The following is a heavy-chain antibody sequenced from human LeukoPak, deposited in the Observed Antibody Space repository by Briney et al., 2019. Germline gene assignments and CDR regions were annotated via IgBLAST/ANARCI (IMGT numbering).Heavy chain of an antibody. CDR3: AKDRERWLQSTFDY. J-gene: IGHJ4*02. Sequence: PGGSLRLSCAASGFTFSDYWMSWVRQAPGKGLEWVANINQDGSEKYYVDSVKGRFTISRDNAKNSVYLQMNSLRPEDTAVYYCAKDRERWLQSTFDYWGQGTLVTVSS. CDR2: INQDGSEK. D-gene: IGHD5-24*01. V-gene: IGHV3-7*03. CDR1: GFTFSDYW.